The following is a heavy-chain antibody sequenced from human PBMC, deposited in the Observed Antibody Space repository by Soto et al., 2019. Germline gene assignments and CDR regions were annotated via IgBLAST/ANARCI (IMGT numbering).Heavy chain of an antibody. V-gene: IGHV3-23*01. CDR2: ISRSSGST. CDR3: AKNGDSSGYYFHY. Sequence: PGGSLRLSCAASGFTFSSYAMSWVRQAPGKGLEWVSTISRSSGSTYYTDSVKGRFTVSRDNSKNTVYLQVNSLRAEDTAVYYCAKNGDSSGYYFHYWGQGTLVTV. D-gene: IGHD3-22*01. CDR1: GFTFSSYA. J-gene: IGHJ4*02.